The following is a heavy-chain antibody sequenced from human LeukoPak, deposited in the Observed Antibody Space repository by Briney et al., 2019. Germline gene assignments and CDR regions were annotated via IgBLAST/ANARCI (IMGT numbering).Heavy chain of an antibody. CDR1: GFTFSSYG. CDR2: IWYDGSNK. Sequence: GGSLRLSCAASGFTFSSYGMHRVRQAPGKGLEWVAVIWYDGSNKYYADSVKGRFTISRDNSKNTLYLQMNSLRAEDTAVYYCARDRYYDSSGYDYWGQGTLVTVSS. CDR3: ARDRYYDSSGYDY. J-gene: IGHJ4*02. D-gene: IGHD3-22*01. V-gene: IGHV3-33*01.